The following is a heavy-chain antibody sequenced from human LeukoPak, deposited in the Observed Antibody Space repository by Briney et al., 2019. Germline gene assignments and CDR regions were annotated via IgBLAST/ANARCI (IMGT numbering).Heavy chain of an antibody. Sequence: GGSLRLSCAASGFTFSSYWMSWVRQAPGKGLEWVANIKQDGSEKYYVDSVKGRFTISRDNAKNSLYLQMNSLRAEDTAVYYCARAAAATTNYYYYYYYMDVWGKGTTVTVSS. CDR3: ARAAAATTNYYYYYYYMDV. J-gene: IGHJ6*03. D-gene: IGHD2-15*01. CDR1: GFTFSSYW. CDR2: IKQDGSEK. V-gene: IGHV3-7*01.